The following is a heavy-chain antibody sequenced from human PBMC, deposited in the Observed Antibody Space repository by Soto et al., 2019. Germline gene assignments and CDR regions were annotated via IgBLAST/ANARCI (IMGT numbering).Heavy chain of an antibody. D-gene: IGHD3-10*02. Sequence: ASVKVSCKASGYTFTSYYMHWVRQAPGQGFEWMGKINTSDGNTRYSQKFQGRVTITRDTSATTAYMELSSLTSEDTAVYYCAKDQLYIRGVIHNWFDPWGQGTLVTVSS. CDR2: INTSDGNT. V-gene: IGHV1-46*01. J-gene: IGHJ5*02. CDR3: AKDQLYIRGVIHNWFDP. CDR1: GYTFTSYY.